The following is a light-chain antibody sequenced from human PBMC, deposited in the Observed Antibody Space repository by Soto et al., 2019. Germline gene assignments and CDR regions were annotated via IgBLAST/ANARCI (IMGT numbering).Light chain of an antibody. CDR1: QSVDSK. CDR2: DAS. Sequence: EIVMTQSPATLSVSPGERAIFSCRASQSVDSKLAWYQQKLGQAPRLLIYDASTRATGIPARFSGSGSGTEFTLTISSLQSEDFAIYYCQQYYVWNTFDGGTKVEIK. V-gene: IGKV3D-15*01. CDR3: QQYYVWNT. J-gene: IGKJ4*01.